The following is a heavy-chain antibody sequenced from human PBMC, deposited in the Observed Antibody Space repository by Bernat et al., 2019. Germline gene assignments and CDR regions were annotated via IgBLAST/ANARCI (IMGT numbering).Heavy chain of an antibody. D-gene: IGHD5-12*01. CDR3: AGDLGGYDSGYDAFDI. Sequence: EVQLVESGGGLVKPGGSLRLSCAASGFTFSSYSMNWVRQAPGKGLEWVSSISSSSSYIYYADSVKGRFTISRDNAKNSLYLQMNSLRAEDTAVYYCAGDLGGYDSGYDAFDIWGQGTMVTVSS. CDR2: ISSSSSYI. J-gene: IGHJ3*02. CDR1: GFTFSSYS. V-gene: IGHV3-21*01.